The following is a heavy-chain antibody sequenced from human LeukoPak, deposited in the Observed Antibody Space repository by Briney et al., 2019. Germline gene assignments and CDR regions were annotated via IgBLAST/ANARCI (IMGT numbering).Heavy chain of an antibody. V-gene: IGHV4-34*01. J-gene: IGHJ4*02. CDR2: INHSGST. CDR1: GGSFSGYY. D-gene: IGHD3-9*01. Sequence: SETLSLTCAVYGGSFSGYYWSWIRQPPGKGLGWIGEINHSGSTNYNPSLKSRVTISVDTSKNQFSLKLSSVTAADTAVYYCARGQLYYDILTGYSLWGQGTLVTVSS. CDR3: ARGQLYYDILTGYSL.